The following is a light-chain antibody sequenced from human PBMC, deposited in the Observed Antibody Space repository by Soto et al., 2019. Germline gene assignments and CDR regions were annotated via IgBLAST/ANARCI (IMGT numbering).Light chain of an antibody. Sequence: DIQMTQSPSTLSASVGDRVTITCRASQSISNRLAWYQQKPGKAPKVLIYDASSLESGVPSRFSGSGSGTVFILTISSLHPDDFASYCCQHYGGMWTFGQGTKVEMK. J-gene: IGKJ1*01. CDR1: QSISNR. V-gene: IGKV1-5*01. CDR3: QHYGGMWT. CDR2: DAS.